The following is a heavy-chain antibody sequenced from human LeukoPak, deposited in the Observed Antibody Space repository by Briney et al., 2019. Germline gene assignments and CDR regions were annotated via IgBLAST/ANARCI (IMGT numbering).Heavy chain of an antibody. D-gene: IGHD3-22*01. Sequence: GGSLKTSCKGSGYSFTSYWIGWVRPMPGKGLEWMGIIYPGDSDTRYSPSFQGPVTHSADKSISTSYLPWGSLKASDTAMYYCARLVAKIEWLLPQHFDYWGQGTRVTVSS. V-gene: IGHV5-51*01. J-gene: IGHJ4*02. CDR3: ARLVAKIEWLLPQHFDY. CDR1: GYSFTSYW. CDR2: IYPGDSDT.